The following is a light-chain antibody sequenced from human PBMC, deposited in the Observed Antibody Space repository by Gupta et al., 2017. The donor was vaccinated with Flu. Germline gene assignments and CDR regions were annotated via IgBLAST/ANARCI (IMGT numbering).Light chain of an antibody. CDR1: QGISNY. CDR2: AAS. J-gene: IGKJ3*01. CDR3: QQYYSYPFT. V-gene: IGKV1-8*01. Sequence: PSSFSTSTGDRVTITCRASQGISNYLAWYQQKPGKAPNLLIYAASTLQSGVPSRFSGSGSGTDFTLTISRLQSEDFATYYCQQYYSYPFTCGPGTKVDIK.